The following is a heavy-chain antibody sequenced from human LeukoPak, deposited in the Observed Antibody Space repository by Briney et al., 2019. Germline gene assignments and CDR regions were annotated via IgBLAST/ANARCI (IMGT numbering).Heavy chain of an antibody. J-gene: IGHJ4*02. V-gene: IGHV3-21*01. Sequence: GRSLRLSCAASGFTFGSYSMNWVRQAPGKGLEWVSSISTSRDYIFYADSVKGRFTISRDNAENSLFVQVNSMRAEDTAVYYCARGCSGGSCYDYWGQGTLVTVSS. CDR1: GFTFGSYS. D-gene: IGHD2-15*01. CDR3: ARGCSGGSCYDY. CDR2: ISTSRDYI.